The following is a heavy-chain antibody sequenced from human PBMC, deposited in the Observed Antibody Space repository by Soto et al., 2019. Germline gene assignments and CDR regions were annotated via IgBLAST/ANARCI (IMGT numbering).Heavy chain of an antibody. CDR3: AKGRGYCSSTSCYVGSDY. CDR2: LDGPSYTT. CDR1: GFVFSIYG. D-gene: IGHD2-2*01. J-gene: IGHJ4*02. V-gene: IGHV3-23*01. Sequence: GGSLRLSCAASGFVFSIYGMSWVRQAPGKGLEWVSALDGPSYTTHYADSVKGRFTISRDNSKNTLYLQMNSLRAEDTAVYYCAKGRGYCSSTSCYVGSDYWGQGTLVTVSS.